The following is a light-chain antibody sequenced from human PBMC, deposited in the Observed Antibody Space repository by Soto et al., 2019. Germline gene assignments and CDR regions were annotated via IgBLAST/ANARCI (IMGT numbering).Light chain of an antibody. CDR1: QSVSSSF. V-gene: IGKV3-20*01. Sequence: EIVLTQSPGTLSLSPGERATLSCRASQSVSSSFLAWYQQKPGQAPRLLMYGASNRSTGIPDRCCGSGSGTDFTLTISRLEPEDFSVYYCQQYGGSPLFTFGPGTKVDIK. J-gene: IGKJ3*01. CDR3: QQYGGSPLFT. CDR2: GAS.